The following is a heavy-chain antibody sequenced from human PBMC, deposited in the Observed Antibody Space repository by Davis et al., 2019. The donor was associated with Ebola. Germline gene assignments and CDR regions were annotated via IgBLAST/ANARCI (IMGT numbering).Heavy chain of an antibody. CDR2: IYYNGST. CDR3: ARGYSPQWSDY. D-gene: IGHD6-13*01. V-gene: IGHV4-59*01. CDR1: GGSISTYY. Sequence: MPSETLSLTCTVSGGSISTYYWSWIRQPPGKGLEWIGYIYYNGSTNYKPSLKSRVTISLDTSKNQFSLKLSSVTAADTAVYYCARGYSPQWSDYWGQGTLVTVSS. J-gene: IGHJ4*02.